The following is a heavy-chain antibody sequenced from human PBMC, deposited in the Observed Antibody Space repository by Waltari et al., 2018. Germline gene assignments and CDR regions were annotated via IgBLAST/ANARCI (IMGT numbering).Heavy chain of an antibody. V-gene: IGHV4-61*01. D-gene: IGHD6-19*01. CDR1: GGSVSSGSYY. J-gene: IGHJ4*02. CDR2: IYYSGST. Sequence: QVQLQESGPGLVKPSETLSLTCTVSGGSVSSGSYYWSWIRQPPGTGLGWIGYIYYSGSTNYNHSLKSRVTISVDTSKNQFSLKLSSVTAADTAVYYCAILKSSSGWYPLVSTNYYFDYWGQGTLVTVSS. CDR3: AILKSSSGWYPLVSTNYYFDY.